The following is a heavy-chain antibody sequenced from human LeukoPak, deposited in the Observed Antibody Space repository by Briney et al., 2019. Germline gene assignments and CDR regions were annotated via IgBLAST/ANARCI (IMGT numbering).Heavy chain of an antibody. CDR2: ISGSGGST. V-gene: IGHV3-23*01. J-gene: IGHJ4*02. D-gene: IGHD1-1*01. CDR1: GFTFSSFS. CDR3: ARYNWNDANFDY. Sequence: GGSLRLACAASGFTFSSFSMSWVRQAPGKGREWVSAISGSGGSTYYADSVKGRFTISRDNSKNTLYLQMNSLRAEDTAVYYCARYNWNDANFDYWGQGTLVTVSS.